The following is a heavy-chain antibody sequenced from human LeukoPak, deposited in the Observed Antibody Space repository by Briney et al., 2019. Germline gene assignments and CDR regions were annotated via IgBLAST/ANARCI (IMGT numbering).Heavy chain of an antibody. Sequence: ASVKVSCKASGYTFSNYGISWLRQAPGQGLEWMGWISVYNGDTNYAQKFQGRVTMTTDRSTNTASLELRSLRSDDTAVYYCTREGSVVVVPAAIVYWGQGTLVTVSS. CDR2: ISVYNGDT. CDR1: GYTFSNYG. J-gene: IGHJ4*02. D-gene: IGHD2-2*02. CDR3: TREGSVVVVPAAIVY. V-gene: IGHV1-18*01.